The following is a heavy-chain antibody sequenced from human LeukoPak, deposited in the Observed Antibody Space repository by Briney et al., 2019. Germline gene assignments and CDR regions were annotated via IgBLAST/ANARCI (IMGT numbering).Heavy chain of an antibody. Sequence: SETLSLTCTVPGGSMTTHHWNWIRQTPGKGLEWIGYVFDSGRTKENPSLKSRVTLSADTSKNQLSLRLSSVTAADTAVYYCTTIKRGNIFGYFDFWGQGILVTVSS. J-gene: IGHJ4*02. CDR1: GGSMTTHH. D-gene: IGHD5-18*01. V-gene: IGHV4-59*11. CDR3: TTIKRGNIFGYFDF. CDR2: VFDSGRT.